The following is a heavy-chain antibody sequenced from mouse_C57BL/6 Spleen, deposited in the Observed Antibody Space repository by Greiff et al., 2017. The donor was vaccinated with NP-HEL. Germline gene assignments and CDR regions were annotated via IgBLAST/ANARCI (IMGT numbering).Heavy chain of an antibody. CDR1: GFNIKDYY. CDR3: ARATGTSEGFAY. CDR2: IDPEDGET. J-gene: IGHJ3*01. V-gene: IGHV14-2*01. D-gene: IGHD4-1*02. Sequence: EVQLQQSGAELVKPGASVKLSCTASGFNIKDYYMHWVKQRTEQGLEWIGRIDPEDGETKYAPKFQGKATITADTSSNPDYLQSSSLTSEDTAVYCCARATGTSEGFAYWGQGTLVTVSA.